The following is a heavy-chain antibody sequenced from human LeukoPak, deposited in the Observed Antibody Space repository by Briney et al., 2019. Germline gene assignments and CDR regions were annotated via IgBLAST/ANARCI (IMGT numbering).Heavy chain of an antibody. CDR1: GGSISDSSRY. Sequence: PSETLSLTCTVSGGSISDSSRYWAWIRQPPGKGLEWIGNIYYSGNTYYNPSLKSRVTVSVDTSKNQFSLKLSPVTAADTAVYYCARLGPAAGTSFDYWGQGTLVTVSS. J-gene: IGHJ4*02. CDR3: ARLGPAAGTSFDY. V-gene: IGHV4-39*07. CDR2: IYYSGNT. D-gene: IGHD6-13*01.